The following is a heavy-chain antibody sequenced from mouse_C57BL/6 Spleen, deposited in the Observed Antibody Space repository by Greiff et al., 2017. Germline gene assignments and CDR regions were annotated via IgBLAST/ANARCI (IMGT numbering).Heavy chain of an antibody. CDR3: ARQTTQDYFDY. D-gene: IGHD1-1*01. Sequence: EVKLMESGGDLVKPGGSLKLSCAASGFTFSSYGMSWVRQTPDKRLEWVATISSGGSYTYYPDSVKGRFTISRDNAKNTLYLQMSSLKSEDTAMYYCARQTTQDYFDYWGQGTTRTVSS. CDR2: ISSGGSYT. CDR1: GFTFSSYG. V-gene: IGHV5-6*01. J-gene: IGHJ2*01.